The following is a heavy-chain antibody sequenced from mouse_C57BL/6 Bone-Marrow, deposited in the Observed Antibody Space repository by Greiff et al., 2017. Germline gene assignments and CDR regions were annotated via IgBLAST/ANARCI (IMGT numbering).Heavy chain of an antibody. V-gene: IGHV1-81*01. CDR2: IYPRSGNT. D-gene: IGHD2-2*01. J-gene: IGHJ2*01. CDR3: ERGDLLWLRQGVDY. CDR1: GYTFTSYG. Sequence: QVQLQQSGAELVRPGASVKLSCKASGYTFTSYGISWVKQRPGQGLEWIGEIYPRSGNTYYNEKFKGKATLTADKSSSTAYMELRSLTSEDSAVYFCERGDLLWLRQGVDYWGQGTTLTVSS.